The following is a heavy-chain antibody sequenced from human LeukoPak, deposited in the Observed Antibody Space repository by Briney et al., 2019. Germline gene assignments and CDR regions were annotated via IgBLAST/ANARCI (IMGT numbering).Heavy chain of an antibody. CDR3: ARVGSWGLMSYYGMDV. J-gene: IGHJ6*02. V-gene: IGHV4-34*01. D-gene: IGHD1-26*01. CDR1: GGSFSGYY. Sequence: SETLSLTCAVYGGSFSGYYWSWIRQPPGKGLEWIGEINHSGSTNYNPSLKSRVTISADTSKNQFSLKLSSVTAADTAVYYCARVGSWGLMSYYGMDVWGQGTTVTVSS. CDR2: INHSGST.